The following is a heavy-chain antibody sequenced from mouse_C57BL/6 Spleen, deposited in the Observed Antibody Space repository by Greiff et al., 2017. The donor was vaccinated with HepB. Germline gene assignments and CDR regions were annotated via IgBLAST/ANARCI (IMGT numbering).Heavy chain of an antibody. J-gene: IGHJ3*01. Sequence: QVQLQQSGPELVKPGASVKISCKASGYTFTDYYINWVKQRPGQGLEWIGWIFPGSGSTYYNEKFKGKATLTVDKSSSTTYMLLSSLTSEDSAVYFCARSGILVTTVVAPIAYWGQGTLVTVSA. D-gene: IGHD1-1*01. V-gene: IGHV1-75*01. CDR1: GYTFTDYY. CDR3: ARSGILVTTVVAPIAY. CDR2: IFPGSGST.